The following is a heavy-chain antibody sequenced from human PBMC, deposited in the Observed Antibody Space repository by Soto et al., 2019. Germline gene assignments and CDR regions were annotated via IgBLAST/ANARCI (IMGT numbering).Heavy chain of an antibody. J-gene: IGHJ4*02. D-gene: IGHD6-6*01. V-gene: IGHV3-15*01. CDR2: IRSKTSGETT. CDR1: GFRFNSAW. Sequence: GGSLRLSCAASGFRFNSAWMSWFRQAPGKGLEWIGLIRSKTSGETTDYAAPAKGRFTISRDDSKTTVYLQLNSLKTEDTAMYFCTADDADHRPGEFDDWGQGTLVTLSS. CDR3: TADDADHRPGEFDD.